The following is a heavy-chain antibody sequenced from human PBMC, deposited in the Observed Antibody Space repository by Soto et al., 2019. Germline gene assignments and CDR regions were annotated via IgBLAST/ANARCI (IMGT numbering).Heavy chain of an antibody. J-gene: IGHJ6*02. CDR1: GFTFSSYG. V-gene: IGHV3-30*18. CDR3: AKDSGSGYDNYYYGMDV. Sequence: QVQLVESGGGVVQPGRSLRLSCAASGFTFSSYGMHWVRQAPGKGLEWVAVISYDGSNKYYADSVKGRFTISRDNSKNTLYLQMNSLRAEDTAVYYCAKDSGSGYDNYYYGMDVWGQGTKVTVSS. CDR2: ISYDGSNK. D-gene: IGHD5-12*01.